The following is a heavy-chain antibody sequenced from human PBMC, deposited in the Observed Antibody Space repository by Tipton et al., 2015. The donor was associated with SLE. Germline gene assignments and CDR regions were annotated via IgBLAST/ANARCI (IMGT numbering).Heavy chain of an antibody. CDR3: ARGGDSGSYSAFDI. J-gene: IGHJ3*02. V-gene: IGHV4-34*01. Sequence: TLSLTCAVYGGSFSGYYWSWIRQPPGKGLEWIGEINHSGSTNYNPSLKSRVTISVDTSKNQFSLKLSSVTAADTVVYYCARGGDSGSYSAFDIWGQGTMVTVSS. CDR1: GGSFSGYY. CDR2: INHSGST. D-gene: IGHD1-26*01.